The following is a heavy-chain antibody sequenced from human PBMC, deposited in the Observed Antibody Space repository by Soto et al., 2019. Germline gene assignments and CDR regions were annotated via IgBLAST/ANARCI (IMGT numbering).Heavy chain of an antibody. Sequence: QVQLVQSGAEVKKPGASGKVSCKASGYTFTSYAMHWVRQAPGQRLEWMGWINAGNGNTKYSQKFQGRGTITKDPTASTAYMELSSLRSEDTAVYYCAREDSRRNYYYYMDVWGKGTTVTVSS. CDR3: AREDSRRNYYYYMDV. D-gene: IGHD5-18*01. CDR1: GYTFTSYA. J-gene: IGHJ6*03. CDR2: INAGNGNT. V-gene: IGHV1-3*01.